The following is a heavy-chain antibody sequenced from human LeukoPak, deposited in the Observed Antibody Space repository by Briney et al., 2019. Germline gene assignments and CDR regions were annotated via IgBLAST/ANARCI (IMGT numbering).Heavy chain of an antibody. CDR2: IDPSDSYT. V-gene: IGHV5-10-1*01. CDR3: ARHAKAYGSSCDY. Sequence: GESLKISCKGSGYSFTAYWISWVRQMPGKGLEWMGRIDPSDSYTNYSPSFQGHVTISADKSFSTAYLQWTSLKASDTAMYYCARHAKAYGSSCDYWGQGTLVTVSS. J-gene: IGHJ4*02. CDR1: GYSFTAYW. D-gene: IGHD6-13*01.